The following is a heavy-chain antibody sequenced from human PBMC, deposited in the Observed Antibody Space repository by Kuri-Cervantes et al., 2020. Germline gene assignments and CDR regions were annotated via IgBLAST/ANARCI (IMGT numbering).Heavy chain of an antibody. Sequence: GGSLRLSCAASGFTFDDYAMHWGRQAPGEGLEWVSGISWNSGSTGYAGTVKGRFTISGDNAKNSLYLQMNSLRAEDTAVYYCARGVWNGWRPFDYWGQGTLVTVSS. V-gene: IGHV3-9*01. D-gene: IGHD1-1*01. J-gene: IGHJ4*02. CDR1: GFTFDDYA. CDR2: ISWNSGST. CDR3: ARGVWNGWRPFDY.